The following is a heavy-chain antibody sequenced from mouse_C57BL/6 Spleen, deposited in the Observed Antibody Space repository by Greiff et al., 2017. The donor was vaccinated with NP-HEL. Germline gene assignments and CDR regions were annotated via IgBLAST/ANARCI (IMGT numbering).Heavy chain of an antibody. CDR1: GYTFTSYW. D-gene: IGHD2-2*01. V-gene: IGHV1-55*01. CDR3: ARGVYGYDGDYAMDY. Sequence: QVQLQQSGAELVKPGASVKMSCKASGYTFTSYWITWVKQRPGQGLEWIGDIYPGSGSTNYNEKFKSKATLTVDTSSSTAYMQLSSLTSEDSAVYYCARGVYGYDGDYAMDYWGQGTSVTVSS. J-gene: IGHJ4*01. CDR2: IYPGSGST.